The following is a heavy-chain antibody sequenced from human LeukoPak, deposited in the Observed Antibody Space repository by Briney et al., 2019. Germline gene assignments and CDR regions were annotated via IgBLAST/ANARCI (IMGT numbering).Heavy chain of an antibody. CDR1: GFTFNSYA. CDR2: ISGSGGST. V-gene: IGHV3-23*01. CDR3: ANDIPPCWFDP. Sequence: GGSLRLSCSASGFTFNSYAMSWVRQAPGKGLEWVSAISGSGGSTYYADSVKGRFTISRDNSKNTLYLQMNSLRAEDTAVYYCANDIPPCWFDPWGQGTLVTVSS. D-gene: IGHD2-21*01. J-gene: IGHJ5*02.